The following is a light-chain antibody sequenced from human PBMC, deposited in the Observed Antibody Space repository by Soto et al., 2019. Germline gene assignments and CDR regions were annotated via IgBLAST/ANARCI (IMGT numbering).Light chain of an antibody. CDR3: QQYGSSPYT. V-gene: IGKV3-20*01. CDR1: QSVTSDY. J-gene: IGKJ2*01. CDR2: GAS. Sequence: IVLTQSPGTLSLSPGERATLSCRASQSVTSDYLAWYQQKPGQPARLLIYGASNRATAIADRFSGSGSATDFTLTISRVDPDDFAVYYCQQYGSSPYTFGQGTRLDI.